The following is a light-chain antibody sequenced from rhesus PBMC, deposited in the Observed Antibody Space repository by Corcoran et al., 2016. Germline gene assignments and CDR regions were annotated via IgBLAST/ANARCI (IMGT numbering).Light chain of an antibody. CDR3: QQRNSYPRT. J-gene: IGKJ1*01. CDR1: QGISSF. V-gene: IGKV1-38*01. CDR2: DAS. Sequence: DIQLTQSPSSLSASVGDRVTITCRASQGISSFLAGYQQKSGKVPKLLIYDASNLKSGVPSRFSDSGSGTELSLPISSLQPEDFATYYCQQRNSYPRTFGQGTKVEIK.